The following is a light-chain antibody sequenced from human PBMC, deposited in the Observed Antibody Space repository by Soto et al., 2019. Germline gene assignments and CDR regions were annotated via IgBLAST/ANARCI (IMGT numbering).Light chain of an antibody. CDR3: QQYGSSPFT. Sequence: EIVLTQSPGTLSLSPGERATLSCRASQSVTSSYLAWYQQKPGQAPRLLIYGASSRATGIPDRFSGSGSGTDFTLTISRLEPEDFAVYYGQQYGSSPFTFGPGPQVDIK. CDR1: QSVTSSY. CDR2: GAS. V-gene: IGKV3-20*01. J-gene: IGKJ3*01.